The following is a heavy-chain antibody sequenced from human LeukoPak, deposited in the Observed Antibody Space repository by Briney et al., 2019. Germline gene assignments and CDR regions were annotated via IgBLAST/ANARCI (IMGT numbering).Heavy chain of an antibody. V-gene: IGHV4-59*08. CDR2: IYHSGST. CDR3: ARKGSSSFSPTYYYYYYMDV. J-gene: IGHJ6*03. D-gene: IGHD6-6*01. Sequence: SETLSLTCTVSGGSISSYYWSWIRQPPGKGLEWIGSIYHSGSTYYNPSLKSRVTISVDTSKNQFSLKLSSVTAADTAVYYCARKGSSSFSPTYYYYYYMDVWGKGTTVTVSS. CDR1: GGSISSYY.